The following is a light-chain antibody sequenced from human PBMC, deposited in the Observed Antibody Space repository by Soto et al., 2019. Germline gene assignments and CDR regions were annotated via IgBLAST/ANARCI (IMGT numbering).Light chain of an antibody. V-gene: IGLV2-14*03. CDR3: SSFTSTNTLV. J-gene: IGLJ2*01. Sequence: LTQPASVSGSPGQSITLSCTGTSSDVGDYIYVSWYQQHPGKAPKLIIYHVTDRPSGVSNRFSGSKSGNTASLTISGLQAEDEADYYCSSFTSTNTLVFGGGTKLTVL. CDR1: SSDVGDYIY. CDR2: HVT.